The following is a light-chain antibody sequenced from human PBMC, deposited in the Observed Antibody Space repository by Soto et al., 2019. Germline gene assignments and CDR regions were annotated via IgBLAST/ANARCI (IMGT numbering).Light chain of an antibody. CDR3: QQRSKWRT. CDR2: DAS. CDR1: QSVSSD. V-gene: IGKV3-11*01. J-gene: IGKJ1*01. Sequence: EIVMTQSPATLSVSPGERATLSCRASQSVSSDLAWYHQKPGQAPRLLIYDASNRATGIPARFSGSGFGTDYTLTISSLEPEDFAVYYCQQRSKWRTFGQGTKVDIK.